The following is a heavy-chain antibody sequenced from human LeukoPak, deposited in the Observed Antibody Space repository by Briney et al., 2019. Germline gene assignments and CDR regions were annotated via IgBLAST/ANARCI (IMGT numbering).Heavy chain of an antibody. CDR2: IIPIFGTA. J-gene: IGHJ6*02. Sequence: ASVKVSCKASGGTFSSYAISWVRQAPGQGLEWMGGIIPIFGTANYAQKFQGRVTITADESTSTAYMELSSLRSEDTAVYYRARQNYYYYGMDVWGQGTTVTVSS. V-gene: IGHV1-69*13. CDR3: ARQNYYYYGMDV. CDR1: GGTFSSYA.